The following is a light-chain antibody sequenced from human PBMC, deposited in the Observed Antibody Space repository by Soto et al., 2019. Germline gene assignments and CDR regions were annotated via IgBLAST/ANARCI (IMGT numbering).Light chain of an antibody. V-gene: IGKV1-5*03. CDR1: QSINTW. CDR3: QQYNTYST. CDR2: KAS. J-gene: IGKJ1*01. Sequence: QMTQSPSTLSASVGDTVTITCRASQSINTWLAWYQQKPGKAPKLLIYKASSLESGVPSRFSGSGSGTEFTLTSSSLQPDDFATYYCQQYNTYSTFGHGTKVEIK.